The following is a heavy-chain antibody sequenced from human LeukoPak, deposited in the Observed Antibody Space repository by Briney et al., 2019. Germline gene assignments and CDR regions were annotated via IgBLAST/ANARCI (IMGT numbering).Heavy chain of an antibody. CDR1: GLMFSSYA. V-gene: IGHV3-23*01. Sequence: GGSLRLSCAGSGLMFSSYAMSWVRQAPGKGLEWVSGISGSASSTYYADSVKGRFTISRDNSKNTLHLQMNSLRAEDTAVYYCAKEGYCGGTSCKYFDSWGQGTLVTVSS. CDR3: AKEGYCGGTSCKYFDS. CDR2: ISGSASST. J-gene: IGHJ4*02. D-gene: IGHD2-2*01.